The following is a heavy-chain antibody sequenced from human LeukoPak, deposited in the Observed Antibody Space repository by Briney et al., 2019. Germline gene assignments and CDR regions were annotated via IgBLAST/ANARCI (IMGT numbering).Heavy chain of an antibody. D-gene: IGHD6-13*01. CDR1: GGSISSYY. CDR3: ARDRGIAAAGPSNWFDP. V-gene: IGHV4-59*01. Sequence: SETLSLTCTVSGGSISSYYWSWIRQPPGKGLEWIGYIYYSGSTNYNPSLKSRVTISVDTSKNQFSPKLSSVTAADTAVYYCARDRGIAAAGPSNWFDPWGQGTLVTVSS. J-gene: IGHJ5*02. CDR2: IYYSGST.